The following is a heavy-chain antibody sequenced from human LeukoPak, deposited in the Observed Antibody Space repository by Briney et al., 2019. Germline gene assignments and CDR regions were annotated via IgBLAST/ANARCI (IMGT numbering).Heavy chain of an antibody. CDR2: ISSSGSTI. J-gene: IGHJ4*02. CDR3: ARESGYGSGNYFDY. Sequence: GGSLRLSCAASGFTFSSYEMNWVRQAPGKGLEWVSYISSSGSTIYYADSVKGRFTISRDNAKNSLYLQMNSLRAEDTAVYYRARESGYGSGNYFDYWGQGTLVTVSS. D-gene: IGHD3-10*01. CDR1: GFTFSSYE. V-gene: IGHV3-48*03.